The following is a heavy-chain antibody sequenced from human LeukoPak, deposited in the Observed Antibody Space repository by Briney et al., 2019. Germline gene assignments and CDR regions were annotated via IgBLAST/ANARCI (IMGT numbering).Heavy chain of an antibody. Sequence: GGSLRLSCAASGFTVSSNYMSWVRQAPGKGLEWVSVIYSGGNTYYADSVKGRFTIPRDNSKNTLYLQMNSLRAEDTAVYYCARDWVAASSFDIWGQGTMVTVSS. J-gene: IGHJ3*02. D-gene: IGHD6-13*01. CDR1: GFTVSSNY. CDR2: IYSGGNT. V-gene: IGHV3-66*01. CDR3: ARDWVAASSFDI.